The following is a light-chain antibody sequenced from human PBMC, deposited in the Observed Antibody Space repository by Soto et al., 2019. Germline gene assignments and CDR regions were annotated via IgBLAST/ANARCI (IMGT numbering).Light chain of an antibody. CDR3: QQYNNWPPIT. Sequence: EIVVTQSPATLSVSPGERVTLSCSASQFVSSRLAWYQQKPGQAPRLLIYGASTRATGIPARFSGSGSGTEFTLTISSLQSEDFAVYYCQQYNNWPPITFGQGTRLEIK. CDR2: GAS. CDR1: QFVSSR. V-gene: IGKV3-15*01. J-gene: IGKJ5*01.